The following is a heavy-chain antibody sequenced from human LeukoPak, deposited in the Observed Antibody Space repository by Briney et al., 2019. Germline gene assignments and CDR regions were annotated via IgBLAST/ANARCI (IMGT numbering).Heavy chain of an antibody. CDR2: IYSDGSST. D-gene: IGHD2-2*01. CDR3: ARTGNVVVPAAPYDY. V-gene: IGHV3-74*01. Sequence: GGSLRLSCAASGFTFSSYWMHWVRQAPGKGLVWVSRIYSDGSSTSYADSVKGRFTISRDNAKNTLYLQMNSLRAEDTAVYYCARTGNVVVPAAPYDYRGQGTLVTVSS. CDR1: GFTFSSYW. J-gene: IGHJ4*02.